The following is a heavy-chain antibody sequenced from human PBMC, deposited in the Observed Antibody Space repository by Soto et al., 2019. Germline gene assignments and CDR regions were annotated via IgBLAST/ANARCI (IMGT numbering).Heavy chain of an antibody. J-gene: IGHJ5*02. Sequence: EVQLLESGGGLVQPGGSLRLSCAASGFTFSSYAMSWVRQAPGKGLEWVSAIRGSGGSTYYADSVKGRFTISRDNSKNTLYLQMNSLRAEDTAVYYCAKDIRFLEWSPPFDPWGQGTLVTVSS. V-gene: IGHV3-23*01. D-gene: IGHD3-3*01. CDR1: GFTFSSYA. CDR2: IRGSGGST. CDR3: AKDIRFLEWSPPFDP.